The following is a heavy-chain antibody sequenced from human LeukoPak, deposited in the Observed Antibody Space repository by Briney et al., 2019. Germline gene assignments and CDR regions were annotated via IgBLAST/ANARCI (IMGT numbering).Heavy chain of an antibody. Sequence: PSETLSLTCTVSGGSISSSSYYWGWIRQPPGKGLEWIGSIYYSGSTYYNPSLKSRVTISVDTSKNQFSLKLSSVTAADTAVYYCARVRYSSGWYLNWFDPWGQGTLVTVSS. J-gene: IGHJ5*02. D-gene: IGHD6-19*01. CDR1: GGSISSSSYY. V-gene: IGHV4-39*07. CDR3: ARVRYSSGWYLNWFDP. CDR2: IYYSGST.